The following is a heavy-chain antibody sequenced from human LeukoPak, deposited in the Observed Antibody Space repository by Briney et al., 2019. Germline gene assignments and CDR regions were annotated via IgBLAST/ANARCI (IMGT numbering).Heavy chain of an antibody. V-gene: IGHV3-64D*09. Sequence: PGGSLRLSCSASGFTFSSYALHWXRQAPGKGLEYVSAISTTGGNTYYADSVRDRFTISRDNSKNTLYLQMSSLRAEDTAVYYCVRTIGQYDYWGQGTLVTVSS. D-gene: IGHD1/OR15-1a*01. CDR3: VRTIGQYDY. J-gene: IGHJ4*02. CDR1: GFTFSSYA. CDR2: ISTTGGNT.